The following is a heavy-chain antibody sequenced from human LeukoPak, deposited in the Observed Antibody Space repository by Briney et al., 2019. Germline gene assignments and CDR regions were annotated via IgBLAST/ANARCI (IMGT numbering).Heavy chain of an antibody. J-gene: IGHJ3*02. D-gene: IGHD4-11*01. V-gene: IGHV4-61*02. CDR2: IQTSGST. CDR1: GGSISSGGYY. CDR3: ARDHSPFPFDI. Sequence: PSQTLSLTCTVSGGSISSGGYYWSWIRQPPGKGLEWIGRIQTSGSTNYNPSLKSRVTMSLDTSKNQCTLKLFSVTAADTAVYYCARDHSPFPFDIWGQGTMVTVSS.